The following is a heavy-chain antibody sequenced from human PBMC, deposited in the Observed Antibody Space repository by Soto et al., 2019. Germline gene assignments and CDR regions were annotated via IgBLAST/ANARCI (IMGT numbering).Heavy chain of an antibody. CDR2: ISGSGGST. Sequence: GGSLRLSCAASGFTFSSYAMSWVRQAPGKGLEWVSAISGSGGSTYYADSVKGRFTISRDNSKNTLYLQMNSLRAEDTAVYYWAKGGPYCSGGSCYPAFFDYWGQGTLVTVSS. CDR1: GFTFSSYA. CDR3: AKGGPYCSGGSCYPAFFDY. V-gene: IGHV3-23*01. J-gene: IGHJ4*02. D-gene: IGHD2-15*01.